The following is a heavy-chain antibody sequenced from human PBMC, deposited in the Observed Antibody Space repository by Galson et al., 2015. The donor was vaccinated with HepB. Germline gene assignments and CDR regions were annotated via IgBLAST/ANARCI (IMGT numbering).Heavy chain of an antibody. CDR2: IRSRASGHAT. J-gene: IGHJ4*02. D-gene: IGHD2-2*01. CDR1: GFTFSASA. CDR3: SRLGDLSGYSSS. V-gene: IGHV3-73*01. Sequence: SLRLSCAASGFTFSASAIHWVRQTSGKGLEWVGLIRSRASGHATTYTASLRGRFTISRDDSKNTAYLHMNRLKTEDTAVYYCSRLGDLSGYSSSWGQGTLVTVSS.